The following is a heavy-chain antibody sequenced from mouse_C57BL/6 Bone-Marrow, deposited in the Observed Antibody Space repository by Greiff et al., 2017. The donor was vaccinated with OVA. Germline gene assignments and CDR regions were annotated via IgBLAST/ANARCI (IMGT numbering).Heavy chain of an antibody. V-gene: IGHV1-5*01. Sequence: EVQLQQSGTVLARPGASVKMSCKTSGYTFTSYWMHWVKQRPGQGLEWIGAIYPGNSDTSYNQKFKGKAKLTAVTSASTAYMELSSLTNEDSAVYYCTRWKLRGYYFDYWGQGTTLTVSS. J-gene: IGHJ2*01. D-gene: IGHD2-1*01. CDR3: TRWKLRGYYFDY. CDR1: GYTFTSYW. CDR2: IYPGNSDT.